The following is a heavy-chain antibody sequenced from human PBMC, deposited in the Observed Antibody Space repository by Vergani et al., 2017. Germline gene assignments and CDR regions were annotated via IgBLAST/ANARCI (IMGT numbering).Heavy chain of an antibody. Sequence: QLHLQESGPGLVKPSETLSLTCTVSGGSITSSSYYWGWIRQPPGMGLEWIGNIYRSGGAYSNPSLKGRVTISVDTSKNQFSLEVTSVTAADTAIYFCARTESFILRYYHWALWGQGTLVTVSS. V-gene: IGHV4-39*01. J-gene: IGHJ4*02. CDR2: IYRSGGA. CDR3: ARTESFILRYYHWAL. D-gene: IGHD3-9*01. CDR1: GGSITSSSYY.